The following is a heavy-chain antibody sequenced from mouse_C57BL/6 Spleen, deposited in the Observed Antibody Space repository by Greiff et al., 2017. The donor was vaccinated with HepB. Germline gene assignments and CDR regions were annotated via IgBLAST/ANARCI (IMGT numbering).Heavy chain of an antibody. CDR1: GYTFTDYE. CDR3: TRSSLRGYGSSPDY. J-gene: IGHJ2*01. D-gene: IGHD1-1*01. Sequence: VQLQQSGAELVRPGASVTLSCKASGYTFTDYEMHWVKQTPVHGLEWIGAIDPETGGTAYNQKFKGKAILTADKSSSTAYMELRSLTSEDSAVYYCTRSSLRGYGSSPDYWGQGTTLTVSS. V-gene: IGHV1-15*01. CDR2: IDPETGGT.